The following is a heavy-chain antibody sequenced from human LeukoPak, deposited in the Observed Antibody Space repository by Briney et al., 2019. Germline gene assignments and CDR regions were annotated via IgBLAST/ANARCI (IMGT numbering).Heavy chain of an antibody. J-gene: IGHJ4*01. CDR1: GDSISSTSYY. V-gene: IGHV4-39*01. Sequence: PSETLSLTCTVSGDSISSTSYYWDWIRQPPGKGLEWIGSIYNSGTTYYNPSLNRRVTISVDTSKNQFSLKVSSVTAADTAVYYCASRVYGLGSFNYWGQGTLVTVSS. D-gene: IGHD3-10*01. CDR2: IYNSGTT. CDR3: ASRVYGLGSFNY.